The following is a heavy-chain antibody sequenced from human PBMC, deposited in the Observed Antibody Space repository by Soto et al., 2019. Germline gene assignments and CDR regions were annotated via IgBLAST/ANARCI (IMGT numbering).Heavy chain of an antibody. J-gene: IGHJ5*02. CDR3: ARARYRSGSKRYWFDL. CDR2: ISYDGSNK. V-gene: IGHV3-30-3*01. Sequence: QVQLVESVGGVVQPGRSLRLSCAASGFTFSSYAMHWVRQAPGKGLEWVAVISYDGSNKYYADSVKGRFTISRDNSKNTLYLQMNSLRAEDTAVYYWARARYRSGSKRYWFDLWGKGTLVTVSS. CDR1: GFTFSSYA. D-gene: IGHD1-26*01.